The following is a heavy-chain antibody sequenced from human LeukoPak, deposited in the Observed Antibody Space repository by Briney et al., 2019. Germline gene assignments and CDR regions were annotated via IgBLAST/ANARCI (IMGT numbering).Heavy chain of an antibody. J-gene: IGHJ3*02. V-gene: IGHV3-53*01. Sequence: GGSLRLSCAASGFTVSTNYMSWVRQAPGKGLECVSIIYRGVSTYYADSVKGRFTISRGNSKNTLYLQMNTLRAEDTAVYYCARVRDHSGNADAFDIWGQGTMVTVSS. D-gene: IGHD4-23*01. CDR3: ARVRDHSGNADAFDI. CDR1: GFTVSTNY. CDR2: IYRGVST.